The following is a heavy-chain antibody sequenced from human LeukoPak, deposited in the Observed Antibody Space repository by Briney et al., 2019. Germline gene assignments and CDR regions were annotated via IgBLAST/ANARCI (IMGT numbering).Heavy chain of an antibody. V-gene: IGHV1-24*01. CDR1: GYTLTELS. Sequence: ASVKVSCKVSGYTLTELSMHWVRQAPGKGLEWMGGFDPEDGETIYAQKFQGRVTMTEDTSTDTAYMELSSLRSEDTAVYYCARDEGTVTTWVYWGQGTLVTVSS. D-gene: IGHD4-17*01. J-gene: IGHJ4*02. CDR3: ARDEGTVTTWVY. CDR2: FDPEDGET.